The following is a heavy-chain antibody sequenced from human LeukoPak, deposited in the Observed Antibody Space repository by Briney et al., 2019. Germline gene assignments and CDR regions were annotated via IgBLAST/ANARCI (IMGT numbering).Heavy chain of an antibody. CDR3: ARLGGSGSYSLDY. Sequence: SETLSHTCTVSGGSISSYYWSWIRQPPGKGLEWIGYIYYSGSTNYNPSLKSRVTISVDTSKNQFSLKLSSVTAADTAVYYCARLGGSGSYSLDYWGQGTLVTVSS. CDR1: GGSISSYY. V-gene: IGHV4-59*12. CDR2: IYYSGST. D-gene: IGHD3-10*01. J-gene: IGHJ4*02.